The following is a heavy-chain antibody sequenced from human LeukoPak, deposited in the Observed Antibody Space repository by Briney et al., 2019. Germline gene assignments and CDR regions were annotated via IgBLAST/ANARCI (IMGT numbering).Heavy chain of an antibody. Sequence: SQTLSLTCAISGDRVSSNSAAWNWIRQSPSRALEWLGRTYYRSKWYNDYAVSVKSRITINADTSKNQFSLQLNSVTPEDTAVYYCASVNGSSWDWYFDLWGRGTLVTVSS. CDR2: TYYRSKWYN. V-gene: IGHV6-1*01. CDR3: ASVNGSSWDWYFDL. CDR1: GDRVSSNSAA. J-gene: IGHJ2*01. D-gene: IGHD6-13*01.